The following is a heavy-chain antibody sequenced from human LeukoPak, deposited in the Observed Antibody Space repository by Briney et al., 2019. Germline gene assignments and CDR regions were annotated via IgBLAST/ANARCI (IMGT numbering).Heavy chain of an antibody. CDR1: GFTFSSYE. CDR3: ARRYYGSGRSCDY. Sequence: GGSLRLSCAASGFTFSSYEMNWVRQAPGKGLEWVSYISSSISTIYYADSVKGRFTISRDNAKNSLYLQMNSLRAEDTGIYYCARRYYGSGRSCDYWGQGTLVTVSS. CDR2: ISSSISTI. D-gene: IGHD3-10*01. J-gene: IGHJ4*02. V-gene: IGHV3-48*03.